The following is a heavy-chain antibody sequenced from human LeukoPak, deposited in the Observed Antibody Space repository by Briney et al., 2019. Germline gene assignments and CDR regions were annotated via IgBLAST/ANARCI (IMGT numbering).Heavy chain of an antibody. CDR3: ARDDYYGSGSYWPLYYYYGMDV. D-gene: IGHD3-10*01. CDR1: GYSISSGYY. J-gene: IGHJ6*04. Sequence: SETLSLTCAVSGYSISSGYYWGWIRQPPGKGLEWIGSIYHSGSTCYNPSLKSRVTISVDTSKNQFSLKLSSVTAADTAVYYCARDDYYGSGSYWPLYYYYGMDVWGKGTTVTVSS. V-gene: IGHV4-38-2*02. CDR2: IYHSGST.